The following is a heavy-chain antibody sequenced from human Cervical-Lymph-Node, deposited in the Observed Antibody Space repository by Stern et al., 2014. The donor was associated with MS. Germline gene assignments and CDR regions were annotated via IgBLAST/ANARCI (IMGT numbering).Heavy chain of an antibody. CDR2: ILAANGNT. J-gene: IGHJ4*02. CDR3: ARGWGPYNDYVSGYFDS. V-gene: IGHV1-3*01. CDR1: GYTFRTHA. D-gene: IGHD4-17*01. Sequence: QVQLVQSGAEVKKPGASVKISCKASGYTFRTHAIHWVRQAPGQGFEWMGWILAANGNTKYSQNFQDRITITRDTSASTAYMELSSLRSEDTAVYYCARGWGPYNDYVSGYFDSWGQGTLVTVSS.